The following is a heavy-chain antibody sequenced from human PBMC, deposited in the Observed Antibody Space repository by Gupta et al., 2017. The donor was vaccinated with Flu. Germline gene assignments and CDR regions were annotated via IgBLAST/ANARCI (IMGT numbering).Heavy chain of an antibody. CDR2: ITWDGENT. CDR3: VKDNDYGGNSDLFFDY. CDR1: YT. D-gene: IGHD4-17*01. J-gene: IGHJ4*02. Sequence: YTMHWVRQVPGKGLEWVSLITWDGENTYYADSVKGRFTISRDRSKNSLYLQMNSLRTEDTALYYCVKDNDYGGNSDLFFDYWGQGTLVTVSS. V-gene: IGHV3-43*01.